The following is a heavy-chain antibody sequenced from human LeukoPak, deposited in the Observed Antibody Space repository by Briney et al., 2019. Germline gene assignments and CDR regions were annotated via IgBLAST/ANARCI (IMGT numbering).Heavy chain of an antibody. V-gene: IGHV1-18*01. Sequence: QKFQGRVTMTTETSTSTAYMELRSLRSDDTAVYYCARDRLSLGMDVWGQGTTVTVSS. J-gene: IGHJ6*02. CDR3: ARDRLSLGMDV.